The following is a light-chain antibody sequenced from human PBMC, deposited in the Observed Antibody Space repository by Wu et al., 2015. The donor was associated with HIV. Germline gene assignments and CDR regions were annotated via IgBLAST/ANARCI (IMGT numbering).Light chain of an antibody. CDR2: AAS. Sequence: DIVLTQSPATLSLSPGKRATLSCRASQSVSSYLAWYQQKPGQAPRLLIYAASNRAKGIPARFTGSGSGTDFTLTISSLEPEDFAVYYCQQRRTWPLTFGQGTRLEIK. CDR3: QQRRTWPLT. J-gene: IGKJ5*01. CDR1: QSVSSY. V-gene: IGKV3-11*01.